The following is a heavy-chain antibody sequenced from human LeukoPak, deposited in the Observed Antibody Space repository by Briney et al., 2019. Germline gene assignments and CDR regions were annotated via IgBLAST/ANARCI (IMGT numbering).Heavy chain of an antibody. V-gene: IGHV1-18*01. Sequence: ASVKVSCKASGYTFTSYGISWVRQAPGQGLEWMGWISAYNGNTNYAQKLQGRVTMTTDTSTSTAYMELRSLRSDDTAVYYCAREKTAMVGYNWFDPWGQGTLVTVSS. CDR2: ISAYNGNT. D-gene: IGHD5-18*01. J-gene: IGHJ5*02. CDR1: GYTFTSYG. CDR3: AREKTAMVGYNWFDP.